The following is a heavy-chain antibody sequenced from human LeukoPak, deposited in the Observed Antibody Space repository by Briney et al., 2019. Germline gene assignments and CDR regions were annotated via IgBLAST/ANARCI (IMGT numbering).Heavy chain of an antibody. CDR2: TDTSGRYV. Sequence: GGSLRLSCAASGFIFSNYGMNWVRQAPGKGLEWVSFTDTSGRYVYYGDSVRGRFTISRDNAKNLLFLQMNGLRAEDTALYYCARGRSITLLRGVAMSDGFDIWGQGAMVAVSS. D-gene: IGHD3-10*01. CDR1: GFIFSNYG. CDR3: ARGRSITLLRGVAMSDGFDI. J-gene: IGHJ3*02. V-gene: IGHV3-21*06.